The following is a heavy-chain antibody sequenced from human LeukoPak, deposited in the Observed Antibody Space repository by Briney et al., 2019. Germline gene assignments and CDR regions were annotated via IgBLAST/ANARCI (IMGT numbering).Heavy chain of an antibody. CDR3: ARGYDILTGYQDYFDY. Sequence: PSETLSLTCTVSGGSISSYYWSWIRHPPGKGLEWIGYIYYSGSTNYNPSLKSRVTISVDTSKNQFSLKLSSVTAADTAVYYCARGYDILTGYQDYFDYWGQGTLVTVSS. D-gene: IGHD3-9*01. V-gene: IGHV4-59*01. J-gene: IGHJ4*02. CDR2: IYYSGST. CDR1: GGSISSYY.